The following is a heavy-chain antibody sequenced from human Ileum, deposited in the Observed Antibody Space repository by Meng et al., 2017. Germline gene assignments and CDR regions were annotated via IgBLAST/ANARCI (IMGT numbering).Heavy chain of an antibody. J-gene: IGHJ4*02. CDR3: ASARYDN. Sequence: QVQLQQWGAGLLKPSETLSLTCVVYGGSFSANYWTWIRQPPGKGLEWIGEINHNGNTNYKPSLKSRVTISVDTSKKQFSLRLTSVTAADTAVYYCASARYDNWGQGTLVTVPQ. CDR1: GGSFSANY. CDR2: INHNGNT. V-gene: IGHV4-34*01.